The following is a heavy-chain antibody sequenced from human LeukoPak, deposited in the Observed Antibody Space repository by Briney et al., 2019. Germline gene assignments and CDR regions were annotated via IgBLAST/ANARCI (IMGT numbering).Heavy chain of an antibody. CDR3: AKDPAAAGTAEYFQH. J-gene: IGHJ1*01. V-gene: IGHV3-23*01. CDR2: ISGSGGST. CDR1: AFTFSNYA. Sequence: GGSLRLSYAASAFTFSNYAMTWVRQAPGKGLEWVSAISGSGGSTYYADSVKGRFTISRDNSKNTLYMQMNSLRGEDTAVYYCAKDPAAAGTAEYFQHWGQGTLVTVSS. D-gene: IGHD6-13*01.